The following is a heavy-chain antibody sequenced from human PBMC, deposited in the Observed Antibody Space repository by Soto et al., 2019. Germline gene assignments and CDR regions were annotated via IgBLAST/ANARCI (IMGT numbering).Heavy chain of an antibody. CDR1: GFTFSSYS. J-gene: IGHJ5*02. V-gene: IGHV3-21*01. D-gene: IGHD6-19*01. CDR2: ISSSSSYI. Sequence: EVQLVESGGGLVKPGGSLRLSCAASGFTFSSYSMNWVRQAPGKGLEWVSAISSSSSYIYYADSVKGRFTISRDNANNSLYLQMNSLRAEDTAVYYCARVVDEWLADYWFDPWGQGTLVTVSS. CDR3: ARVVDEWLADYWFDP.